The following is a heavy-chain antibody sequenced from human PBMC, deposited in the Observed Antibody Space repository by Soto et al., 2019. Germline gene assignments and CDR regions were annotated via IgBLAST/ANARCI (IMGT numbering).Heavy chain of an antibody. CDR2: VYYSGTT. CDR1: GCSMNIGSHS. CDR3: ARGLFGDDDGIYPSPDNWFDP. V-gene: IGHV4-30-2*06. Sequence: SETLSLTCSVSGCSMNIGSHSWNWLRPSAGKGLEWIGFVYYSGTTYYNPALSSRVTISVDRAKSQFSLQLRSVTDADTAVYFCARGLFGDDDGIYPSPDNWFDPWSQGTLVTVSS. D-gene: IGHD3-3*02. J-gene: IGHJ5*02.